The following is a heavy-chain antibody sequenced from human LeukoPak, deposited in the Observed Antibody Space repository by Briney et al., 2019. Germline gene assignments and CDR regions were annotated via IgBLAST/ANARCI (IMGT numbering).Heavy chain of an antibody. Sequence: GGSLRLSCAASGFTFSSYSMNWVRQAPGKGLEWVSYISSSSGTIYYADSVKGRFTISRDNAKNSLYLQMSSLRDEDTAVYYCASIHYGSGSYYDYWGQGTLVTVSS. CDR1: GFTFSSYS. D-gene: IGHD3-10*01. CDR3: ASIHYGSGSYYDY. V-gene: IGHV3-48*02. J-gene: IGHJ4*02. CDR2: ISSSSGTI.